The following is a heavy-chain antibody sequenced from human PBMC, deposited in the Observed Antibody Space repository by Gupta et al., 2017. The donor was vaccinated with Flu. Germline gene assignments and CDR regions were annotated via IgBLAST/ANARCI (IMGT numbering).Heavy chain of an antibody. Sequence: MSWVRQSPGKGLEWVAYIKQDGSEKYYVDSVKGRFTISRDNAKKSLALQMNSLRVDDTAVYYCARGHKGLEFWGHGTTVTVSS. V-gene: IGHV3-7*02. CDR2: IKQDGSEK. CDR3: ARGHKGLEF. J-gene: IGHJ6*02.